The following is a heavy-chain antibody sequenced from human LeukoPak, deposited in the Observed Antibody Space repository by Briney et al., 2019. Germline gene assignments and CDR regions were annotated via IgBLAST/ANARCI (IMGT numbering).Heavy chain of an antibody. CDR3: AKGGDYGDYVLDY. V-gene: IGHV3-9*01. D-gene: IGHD4-17*01. Sequence: GGSLRLSCAASGFTFDDYAMHWVRQAPGKGLEWVSGISWNSGSIGYADSVKGRFTISRDNAKNSLYLQMNSLRAEDTALYYCAKGGDYGDYVLDYWGQGTLVTVSS. J-gene: IGHJ4*02. CDR1: GFTFDDYA. CDR2: ISWNSGSI.